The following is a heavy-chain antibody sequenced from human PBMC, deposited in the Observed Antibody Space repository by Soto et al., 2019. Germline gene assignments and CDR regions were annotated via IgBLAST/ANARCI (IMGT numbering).Heavy chain of an antibody. V-gene: IGHV1-69*12. CDR2: IIPIFGTA. Sequence: QVQLVQSGAEVKKPGSSVKVSCKASGGTFSSYAISWVRQAPGQGLEWMGGIIPIFGTANYAQQFQGRVTITADESTSTAYRELSSLRSEDTAVYYCARAYAAIREQQLVGGYYYYGMDVWGQGTTVTVSS. D-gene: IGHD6-13*01. CDR1: GGTFSSYA. J-gene: IGHJ6*02. CDR3: ARAYAAIREQQLVGGYYYYGMDV.